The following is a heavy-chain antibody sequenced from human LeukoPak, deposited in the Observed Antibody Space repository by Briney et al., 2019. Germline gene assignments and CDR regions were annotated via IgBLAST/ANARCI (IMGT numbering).Heavy chain of an antibody. CDR2: IKGDGIST. V-gene: IGHV3-74*01. D-gene: IGHD3-3*01. CDR3: AKDHYWSIDY. CDR1: GFTFSSYA. J-gene: IGHJ4*02. Sequence: TGGSLRLSCAASGFTFSSYAMSWVRQAPGQGLEWVSRIKGDGISTNYADSVKGRFTISRDIAKNTLYLQMNSLRAEDTGVYYCAKDHYWSIDYWGRGTLVTVSS.